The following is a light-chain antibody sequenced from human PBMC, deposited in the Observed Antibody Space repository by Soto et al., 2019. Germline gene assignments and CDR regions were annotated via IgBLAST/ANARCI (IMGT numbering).Light chain of an antibody. J-gene: IGKJ2*01. Sequence: EIVMTQTPLSVSVIPGQPASISCKSSQSLLHADGKTYLYWFVRKPGQPPQLLFYEVSNRFSGVPDRFSGSASGTDFTLTISRVEAEDLGLYYCMQSMRVPFTFGQGTKLDI. CDR1: QSLLHADGKTY. CDR3: MQSMRVPFT. V-gene: IGKV2D-29*01. CDR2: EVS.